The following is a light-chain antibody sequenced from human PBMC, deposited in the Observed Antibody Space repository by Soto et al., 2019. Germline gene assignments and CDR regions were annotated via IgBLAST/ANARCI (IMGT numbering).Light chain of an antibody. V-gene: IGKV1-9*01. Sequence: SQLTQSLSFLSPSIGESVTITFRASQVISTSLAWYQVKTGKAPKLLIYAASTLQSGVTSRFSGSASGTAFTLTISCLKSEDFATYYCQQYYSYPITFGQGTRLEI. J-gene: IGKJ5*01. CDR1: QVISTS. CDR3: QQYYSYPIT. CDR2: AAS.